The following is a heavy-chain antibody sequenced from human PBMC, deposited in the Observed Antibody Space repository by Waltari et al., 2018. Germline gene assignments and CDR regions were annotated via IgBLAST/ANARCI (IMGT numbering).Heavy chain of an antibody. J-gene: IGHJ4*02. D-gene: IGHD2-15*01. CDR2: INQDEREK. CDR3: GRGYCSGGSCYGAGFDS. V-gene: IGHV3-7*01. Sequence: EVQLVESGGGLVQPGGSLRLSCAASGFTFSTYWMLWVRQAPGKGLEWVANINQDEREKYYVDSVKGRFTISRDNAGNSLYLQMNSLRAEDTAVYYCGRGYCSGGSCYGAGFDSWGQGTLVTVSS. CDR1: GFTFSTYW.